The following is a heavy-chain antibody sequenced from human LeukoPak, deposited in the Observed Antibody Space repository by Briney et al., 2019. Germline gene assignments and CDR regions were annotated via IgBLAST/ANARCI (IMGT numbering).Heavy chain of an antibody. V-gene: IGHV1-3*01. CDR2: INAGNGNT. D-gene: IGHD3-10*01. J-gene: IGHJ5*02. CDR1: GYTFTSYA. Sequence: ASVKVSCKASGYTFTSYAMHWVRQAPGQRLEWMGWINAGNGNTKYSQKFQGRVTITADESTSTAYMELSSLRSEDTAVYYCARDRNQYYYGSGVSGGWFDPWGQGTLVTVSS. CDR3: ARDRNQYYYGSGVSGGWFDP.